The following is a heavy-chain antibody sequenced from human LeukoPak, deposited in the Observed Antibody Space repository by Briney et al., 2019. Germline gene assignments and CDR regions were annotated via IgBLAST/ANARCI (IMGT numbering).Heavy chain of an antibody. CDR3: TTDLYSSSWPDAFET. V-gene: IGHV3-15*01. J-gene: IGHJ3*02. CDR2: IKSKTDGGTT. CDR1: GFTFSNAW. D-gene: IGHD6-13*01. Sequence: PGGSLRLSCAASGFTFSNAWMRWVRQAPGKGLEWIGRIKSKTDGGTTDYAAPVKGRFTISRDDSKDTLYLQMNSLKTEDTAVYYCTTDLYSSSWPDAFETWGQGTMVTVSS.